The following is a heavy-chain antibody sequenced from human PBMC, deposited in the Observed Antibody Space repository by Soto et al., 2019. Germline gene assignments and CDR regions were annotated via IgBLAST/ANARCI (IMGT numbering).Heavy chain of an antibody. Sequence: PGESLKISCKGSGYSFTSYWIGWVRQMPGKGLEWMGIIYPGDSDTRYSPSFQGQVTISADKSISTAYLQWSSLKASDTAMYYCGCDVQPLLYMAHQFDAFDIWGQGTMVTVSS. CDR1: GYSFTSYW. V-gene: IGHV5-51*01. CDR2: IYPGDSDT. J-gene: IGHJ3*02. D-gene: IGHD2-2*02. CDR3: GCDVQPLLYMAHQFDAFDI.